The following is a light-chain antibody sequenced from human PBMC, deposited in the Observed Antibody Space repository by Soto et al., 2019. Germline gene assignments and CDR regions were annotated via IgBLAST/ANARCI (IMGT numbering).Light chain of an antibody. CDR3: NSYTSSSTYVV. J-gene: IGLJ2*01. CDR2: DVD. V-gene: IGLV2-14*03. Sequence: QSALTQPASVSGSPGQSITISCTGTSSDVGGYHYVSWYQHHPGKAPKLMIYDVDNRPSGGSNRFSGSKSGNTASLTISGLQAEDEADYYCNSYTSSSTYVVFGGGTKLTVL. CDR1: SSDVGGYHY.